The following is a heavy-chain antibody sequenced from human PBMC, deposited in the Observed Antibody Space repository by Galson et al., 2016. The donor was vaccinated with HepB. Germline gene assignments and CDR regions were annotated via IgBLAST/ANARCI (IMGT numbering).Heavy chain of an antibody. CDR3: ARPHNSNWYFDY. Sequence: SVKVSCKASGDTFRNYAINWVRQAPGQGLEWMGGIIPLFRTPKYAQRLQGRVSITADESTSSAYMGLSSLTSEDTAVYYCARPHNSNWYFDYWGQGTLVTVSS. CDR2: IIPLFRTP. D-gene: IGHD6-13*01. CDR1: GDTFRNYA. J-gene: IGHJ4*02. V-gene: IGHV1-69*13.